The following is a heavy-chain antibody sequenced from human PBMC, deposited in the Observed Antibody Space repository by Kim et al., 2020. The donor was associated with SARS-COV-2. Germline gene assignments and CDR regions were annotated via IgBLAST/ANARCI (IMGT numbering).Heavy chain of an antibody. Sequence: GSVKSRITINPDTSKNQFSLQLNSVTPEDTAVYYCARELSASPLREGIDYWGQGTLVTVSS. CDR3: ARELSASPLREGIDY. J-gene: IGHJ4*02. V-gene: IGHV6-1*01. D-gene: IGHD3-16*02.